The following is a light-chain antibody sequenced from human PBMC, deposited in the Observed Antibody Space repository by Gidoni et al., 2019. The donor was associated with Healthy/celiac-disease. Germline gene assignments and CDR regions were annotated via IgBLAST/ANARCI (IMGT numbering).Light chain of an antibody. J-gene: IGKJ3*01. V-gene: IGKV1-39*01. CDR1: QSISSY. CDR3: QQNYSTPFT. Sequence: DIQMTQSPSSLSASLGERVTITCRASQSISSYLNWYQQKPGKAPKLLIYAASSLQSGVPSRFSGSGSGTDFTLTISSLQPEDFATYYCQQNYSTPFTFGPGTKVDIK. CDR2: AAS.